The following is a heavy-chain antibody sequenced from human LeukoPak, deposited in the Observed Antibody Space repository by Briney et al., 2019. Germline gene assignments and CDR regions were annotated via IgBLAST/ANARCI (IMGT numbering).Heavy chain of an antibody. J-gene: IGHJ4*02. CDR1: GITFSSHA. V-gene: IGHV3-64D*06. D-gene: IGHD6-19*01. Sequence: GGSLRLSCSASGITFSSHAMHWVRQAPGKGLEYVSAISDNGGMTFYADSVKGRFTISRDNSKNTLYLQMGSLRGEDTAVYYCYVSGWTEDIDNWGQGTLGNVSS. CDR2: ISDNGGMT. CDR3: YVSGWTEDIDN.